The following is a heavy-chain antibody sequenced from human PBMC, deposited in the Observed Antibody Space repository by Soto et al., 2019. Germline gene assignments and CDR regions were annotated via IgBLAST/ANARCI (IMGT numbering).Heavy chain of an antibody. J-gene: IGHJ4*02. CDR3: ARPRAVAGGYFDY. Sequence: SETLSLTCTVSGGSISSSSYYWGWIRQPPGKGLEWIGSIYYSGSTYYNPSLKSRVTISVDTSKNQFSLKLSSVTAADTAVYYCARPRAVAGGYFDYWGQGTLVTVSS. D-gene: IGHD6-19*01. CDR1: GGSISSSSYY. CDR2: IYYSGST. V-gene: IGHV4-39*01.